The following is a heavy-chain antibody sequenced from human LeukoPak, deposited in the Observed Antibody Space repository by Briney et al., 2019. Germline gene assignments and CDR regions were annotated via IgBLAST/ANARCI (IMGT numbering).Heavy chain of an antibody. V-gene: IGHV4-30-4*01. CDR1: GGSISSGDYY. J-gene: IGHJ3*02. D-gene: IGHD3-10*01. Sequence: SETLSLTCTVSGGSISSGDYYWRWIRQPPGKGLEWFGYSYDSGSTYYNPSHKSRVTISVDTSKNQFSLRLSSVTAADTAVYYCATFFGSGRGAFDIWAKGQWSPSLQ. CDR3: ATFFGSGRGAFDI. CDR2: SYDSGST.